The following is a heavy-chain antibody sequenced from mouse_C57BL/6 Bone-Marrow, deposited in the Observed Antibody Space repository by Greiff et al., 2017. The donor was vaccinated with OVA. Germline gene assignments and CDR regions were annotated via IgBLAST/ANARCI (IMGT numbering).Heavy chain of an antibody. J-gene: IGHJ2*01. CDR2: IYPGGGYT. V-gene: IGHV1-63*01. D-gene: IGHD1-1*02. CDR1: GYTFTNYW. Sequence: QVQLKQSGAELVRPGTSVKMSCKASGYTFTNYWIGWAKQRPGHGLEWIGDIYPGGGYTNYNEKFKGKATLTADKSSSTAYMQFSSLTSEDSAIYYCARYQRRPPYYYAMDYWGQGTTLTGSS. CDR3: ARYQRRPPYYYAMDY.